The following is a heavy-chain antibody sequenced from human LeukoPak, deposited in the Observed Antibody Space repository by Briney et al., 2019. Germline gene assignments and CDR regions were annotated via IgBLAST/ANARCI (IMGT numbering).Heavy chain of an antibody. CDR2: INPNSGGT. V-gene: IGHV1-2*02. Sequence: ASVKVSCKASGYTFTDYYINWVRQTPGQGLEWMGWINPNSGGTNYAQKFQGRVTMTRDTSISTAYMELSRLRSDDTAVYYCARDLMMVGIAAAGFDYWGQGTLVTVSS. CDR3: ARDLMMVGIAAAGFDY. D-gene: IGHD6-13*01. CDR1: GYTFTDYY. J-gene: IGHJ4*02.